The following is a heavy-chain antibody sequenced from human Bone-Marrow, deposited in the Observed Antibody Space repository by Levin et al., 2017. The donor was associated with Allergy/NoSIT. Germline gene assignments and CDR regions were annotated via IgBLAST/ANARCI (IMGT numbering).Heavy chain of an antibody. CDR3: ARERMGSTLWNHYYGMDA. CDR2: INPNRGGT. CDR1: GYTFTAYY. J-gene: IGHJ6*02. V-gene: IGHV1-2*02. D-gene: IGHD3-10*01. Sequence: EASVKVSCKASGYTFTAYYIHWVRQAPGQGLEWLGWINPNRGGTDYAQKFQGRVTMTRDTSISTAYMELSRLTSDDTAMYYCARERMGSTLWNHYYGMDAWGQGTTVTVSS.